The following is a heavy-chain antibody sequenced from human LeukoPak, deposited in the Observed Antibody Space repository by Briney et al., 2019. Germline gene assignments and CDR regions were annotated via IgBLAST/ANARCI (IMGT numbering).Heavy chain of an antibody. CDR3: AREGSYDYVWGSYPYYYYYYMDV. V-gene: IGHV4-34*01. CDR1: GGSFSGYY. D-gene: IGHD3-16*01. J-gene: IGHJ6*03. Sequence: KTSETLSLTCAVYGGSFSGYYWSWIRQPPGKGLEWIGEINHSGSTNYNPSLKSRVTISVDTSKNQFSLKLSSVTAADTAVYYCAREGSYDYVWGSYPYYYYYYMDVWGKGTTVTISS. CDR2: INHSGST.